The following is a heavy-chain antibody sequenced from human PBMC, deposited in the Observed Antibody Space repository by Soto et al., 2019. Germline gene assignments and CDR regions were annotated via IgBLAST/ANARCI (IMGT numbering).Heavy chain of an antibody. J-gene: IGHJ3*02. Sequence: ASVKVSCNASGYTFTIYDINWVRQATGQGPEWMGWMNPNSGNTGYAQKFQGRVTMTRNTSISTAYMELRSLRSEDTTVYYCAGVFVGNCRELAFESWGKETMVTV. CDR1: GYTFTIYD. D-gene: IGHD1-26*01. CDR3: AGVFVGNCRELAFES. CDR2: MNPNSGNT. V-gene: IGHV1-8*01.